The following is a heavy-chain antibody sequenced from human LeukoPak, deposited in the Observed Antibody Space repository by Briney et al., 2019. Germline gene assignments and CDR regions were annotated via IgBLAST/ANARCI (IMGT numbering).Heavy chain of an antibody. D-gene: IGHD3-10*01. CDR2: IIPIFGTA. J-gene: IGHJ6*03. CDR3: ARGTVRGVIPYYYYYMDV. CDR1: GYTFTSYA. Sequence: SVKVSCEASGYTFTSYAISWVRQAPGQGLEWMGGIIPIFGTANYAQKFQGRVTITTDESTSTAYMELSSLRSEDTAVYYCARGTVRGVIPYYYYYMDVWGKGTTVTVSS. V-gene: IGHV1-69*05.